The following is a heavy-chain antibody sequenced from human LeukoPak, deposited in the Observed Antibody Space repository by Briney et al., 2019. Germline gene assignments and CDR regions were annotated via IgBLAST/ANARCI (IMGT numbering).Heavy chain of an antibody. J-gene: IGHJ4*02. V-gene: IGHV3-21*01. D-gene: IGHD2-2*01. CDR2: ISSSSSYI. CDR3: ARDRRYCSSTSCYPDYYFDY. Sequence: GGSLRLSWAASGFTFSSYSMNWVRQAPGKGLEWVSSISSSSSYIYYADSVKGRFTISRDNAKNSLYLQMNSLRAEDTAVYYCARDRRYCSSTSCYPDYYFDYWGQGTLVTVSS. CDR1: GFTFSSYS.